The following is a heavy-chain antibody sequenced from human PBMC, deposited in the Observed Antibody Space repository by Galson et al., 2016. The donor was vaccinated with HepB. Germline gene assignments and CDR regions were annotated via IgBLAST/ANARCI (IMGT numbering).Heavy chain of an antibody. J-gene: IGHJ3*02. CDR3: SRDLVAVPFYDAFDI. CDR1: GFTVSSNY. Sequence: SLRLSCAASGFTVSSNYMSWVRQAPGKGLEWVSVIYSGGSTYYADSVRGRFTISRDNSKNTLYLQRNSLRTEDTAVYYCSRDLVAVPFYDAFDIWGQGTMVTVSS. V-gene: IGHV3-66*01. D-gene: IGHD6-19*01. CDR2: IYSGGST.